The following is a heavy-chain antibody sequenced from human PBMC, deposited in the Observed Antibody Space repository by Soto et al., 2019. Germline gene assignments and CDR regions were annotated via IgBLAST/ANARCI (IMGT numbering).Heavy chain of an antibody. CDR1: GYPFIKYG. CDR3: ATSYDSGFDP. Sequence: QLQLVQSAAEVKKPGASVRVSCKASGYPFIKYGISWIRQAPEQGLEWMGWIKVDSGYTNYAQKFQGRVTMTTDTSSDTAFMELRNLRSDDTAVYYCATSYDSGFDPWGQGTLVSVSS. J-gene: IGHJ5*02. V-gene: IGHV1-18*04. CDR2: IKVDSGYT. D-gene: IGHD5-12*01.